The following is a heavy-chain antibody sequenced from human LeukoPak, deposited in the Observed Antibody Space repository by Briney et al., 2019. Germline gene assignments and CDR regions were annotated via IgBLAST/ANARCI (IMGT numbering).Heavy chain of an antibody. Sequence: VASVKVSCKASGYTFTSYAIHWVRQPPGQRLEWMGWISAGNGNTKYSQNFQGRVTFISNTSATTAFMELSSLRSEDAAVYYCARVARPETYYDFWLLNNDNSWFDPWGQGTLVTVSS. CDR3: ARVARPETYYDFWLLNNDNSWFDP. D-gene: IGHD3-3*01. V-gene: IGHV1-3*01. J-gene: IGHJ5*02. CDR1: GYTFTSYA. CDR2: ISAGNGNT.